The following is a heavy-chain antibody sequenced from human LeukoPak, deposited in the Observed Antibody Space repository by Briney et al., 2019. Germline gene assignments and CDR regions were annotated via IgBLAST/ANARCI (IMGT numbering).Heavy chain of an antibody. CDR3: ARVGDYSPRGWFYP. J-gene: IGHJ5*02. D-gene: IGHD4-11*01. CDR1: GYTFTGYY. V-gene: IGHV1-46*01. CDR2: INPSGGST. Sequence: ASVKVSCKASGYTFTGYYIHWVRQAPGQGLEWMGIINPSGGSTTYAQKFQGRVTMTRDMSTRTRYMELSSLRSEDTAFYYCARVGDYSPRGWFYPWGQGTLVTVSS.